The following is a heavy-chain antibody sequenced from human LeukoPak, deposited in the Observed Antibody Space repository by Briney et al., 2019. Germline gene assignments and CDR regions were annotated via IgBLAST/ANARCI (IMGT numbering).Heavy chain of an antibody. Sequence: GRSLRPSCAASGLTFSSYSMNWGAQAPGNGLEWVSSISSTSSYIHYADSGKGRFTISRDNAKNSLYLQMNRLRAEDTAVYYCARGPEGFDYWGQGTLVTVSS. J-gene: IGHJ4*02. CDR2: ISSTSSYI. V-gene: IGHV3-21*01. CDR3: ARGPEGFDY. CDR1: GLTFSSYS.